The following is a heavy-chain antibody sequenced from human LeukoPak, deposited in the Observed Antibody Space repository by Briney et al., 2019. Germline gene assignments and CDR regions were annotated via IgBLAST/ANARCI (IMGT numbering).Heavy chain of an antibody. J-gene: IGHJ4*02. V-gene: IGHV1-69*13. CDR3: ARALTQKYYDFWSGYYRFDY. Sequence: GASVKVSCKASGYTFTSYDINWVRQAPGQGLEWMGGIIPIFGTANYAQKFQGRVTITADESTSTAYMELSSLRSEDTAVYYCARALTQKYYDFWSGYYRFDYWGQGTLVTVSS. D-gene: IGHD3-3*01. CDR1: GYTFTSYD. CDR2: IIPIFGTA.